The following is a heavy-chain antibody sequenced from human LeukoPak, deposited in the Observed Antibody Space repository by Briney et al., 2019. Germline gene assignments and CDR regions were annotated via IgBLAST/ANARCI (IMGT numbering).Heavy chain of an antibody. Sequence: SETLSLTCTVSGGSISSGDYYWSWIRQPPGKALEWIGYIYYSGSTYYNPSLKSRVTISVDTSKNQFSLKLSSVTAADTAVYYCARVRYLDWLGGMDVWGQGTTVTVSS. D-gene: IGHD3-9*01. CDR2: IYYSGST. CDR1: GGSISSGDYY. J-gene: IGHJ6*02. CDR3: ARVRYLDWLGGMDV. V-gene: IGHV4-30-4*01.